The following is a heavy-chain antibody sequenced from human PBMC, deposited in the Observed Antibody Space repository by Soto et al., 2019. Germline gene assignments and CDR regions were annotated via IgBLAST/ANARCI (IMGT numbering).Heavy chain of an antibody. Sequence: EVQLLESGGGLVQPGGSLRLSCAASGFTFSSYAMSWVRQAPGKGLEWVSAISGSGGSTYYADSVKGRFTISRDNSKNTLYLQMNSLRAEDTAVYYCAKGLSRYFDWLSLFDYWGQGTLVTVSS. J-gene: IGHJ4*02. CDR1: GFTFSSYA. CDR2: ISGSGGST. D-gene: IGHD3-9*01. V-gene: IGHV3-23*01. CDR3: AKGLSRYFDWLSLFDY.